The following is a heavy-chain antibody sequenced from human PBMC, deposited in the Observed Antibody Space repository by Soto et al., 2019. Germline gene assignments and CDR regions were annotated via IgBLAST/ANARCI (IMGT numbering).Heavy chain of an antibody. V-gene: IGHV3-7*01. J-gene: IGHJ4*02. Sequence: EVQLVESGGGLVQPGGSLRLSCAASGFTFSSHWMSWVRQAPGKGLEWVANIKQDGSEKYYVDSVKGRFTISRDNAKNSLYLQMNSLRAEDTAVYYCARDPIAAPDYWGQGTLVTVSS. CDR1: GFTFSSHW. D-gene: IGHD6-13*01. CDR3: ARDPIAAPDY. CDR2: IKQDGSEK.